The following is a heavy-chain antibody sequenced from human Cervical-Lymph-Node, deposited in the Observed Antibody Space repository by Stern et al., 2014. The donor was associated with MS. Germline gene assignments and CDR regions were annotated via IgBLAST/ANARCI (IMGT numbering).Heavy chain of an antibody. CDR2: IFPGGSDI. Sequence: VQLVQSGPEVKRPGESLKISCQASGYTFTSYWIGWVRQMPGKGLEWIAIIFPGGSDIRYSPSFQGQVTISADKSSSTAYLQWNNLKASDTAIYYCARQRYFDYWGLGTLVTVSS. V-gene: IGHV5-51*01. J-gene: IGHJ4*02. CDR1: GYTFTSYW. CDR3: ARQRYFDY.